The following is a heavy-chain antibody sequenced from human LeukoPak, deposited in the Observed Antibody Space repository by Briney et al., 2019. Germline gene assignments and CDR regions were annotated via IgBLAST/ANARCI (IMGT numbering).Heavy chain of an antibody. CDR1: GFSLSTRGVG. Sequence: SGPTLVKPTQTLTLTCTFSGFSLSTRGVGVGWIRQPPGKALEWLAVIYWNDDKRYSPSLKSRLTITKDTSKNQVVLIMTNMDPVDTAIYCAHSYYTSAWSYYYGLDVWGQGTTVTVSS. CDR2: IYWNDDK. D-gene: IGHD6-13*01. V-gene: IGHV2-5*01. CDR3: AHSYYTSAWSYYYGLDV. J-gene: IGHJ6*02.